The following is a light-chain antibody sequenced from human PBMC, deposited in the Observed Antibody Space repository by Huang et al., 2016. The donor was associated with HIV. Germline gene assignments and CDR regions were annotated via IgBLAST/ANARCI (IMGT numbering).Light chain of an antibody. CDR1: ETVLYSSNNKNY. J-gene: IGKJ4*01. V-gene: IGKV4-1*01. CDR3: QQYYSTPLT. Sequence: DIVMTQSPDSLAVSLGERATINCKSSETVLYSSNNKNYLAWYQQKPGQPPKLLIYWASTRASGVPDRFRGSGSGTDFTLTISSLQAEDVAVYYCQQYYSTPLTFGGGTKVEIK. CDR2: WAS.